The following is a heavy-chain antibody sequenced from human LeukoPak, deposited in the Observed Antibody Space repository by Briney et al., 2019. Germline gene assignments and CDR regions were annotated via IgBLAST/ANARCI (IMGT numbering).Heavy chain of an antibody. Sequence: ASVKVSCKASGHTFTGYYMHWVRQAPGQGLEWMGWINPNSGGINYAQKFQGRVTMTRDTSISTAYMELSRLRSDDTAVYYCARCGQGDYDFWSGYYSFYYYYYMDVWGKGTTVTVSS. D-gene: IGHD3-3*01. CDR1: GHTFTGYY. J-gene: IGHJ6*03. CDR2: INPNSGGI. V-gene: IGHV1-2*02. CDR3: ARCGQGDYDFWSGYYSFYYYYYMDV.